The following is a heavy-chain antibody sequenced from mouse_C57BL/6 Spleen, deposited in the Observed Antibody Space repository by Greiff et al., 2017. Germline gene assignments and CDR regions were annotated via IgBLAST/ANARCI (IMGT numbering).Heavy chain of an antibody. V-gene: IGHV5-17*01. J-gene: IGHJ4*01. CDR3: ARAVVATPYAMDY. CDR2: ISSGSSTI. CDR1: GFTFSDYG. D-gene: IGHD1-1*01. Sequence: DVKLVESGGGLVKPGGSLKLSCAASGFTFSDYGMHWVRQAPEKGLEWVAYISSGSSTIYYADTVKGRFTISRDNAKNTLFLQMTSLRSEDTAMYYCARAVVATPYAMDYWGQGTSVTVSS.